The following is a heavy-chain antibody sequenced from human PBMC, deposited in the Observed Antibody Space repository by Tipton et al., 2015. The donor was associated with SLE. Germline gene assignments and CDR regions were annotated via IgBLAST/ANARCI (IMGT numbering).Heavy chain of an antibody. CDR2: IHTGGST. Sequence: TLSLTCTVSGVSISSGSYYWTWIRQPAVKGLEWIGSIHTGGSTNYNPSLKSRVTISVDTSKNQFSLKLSSVTAADTAVYYCARVDSNYYYYMDVWGKGTTVTVSS. CDR1: GVSISSGSYY. J-gene: IGHJ6*03. V-gene: IGHV4-61*02. CDR3: ARVDSNYYYYMDV. D-gene: IGHD4-11*01.